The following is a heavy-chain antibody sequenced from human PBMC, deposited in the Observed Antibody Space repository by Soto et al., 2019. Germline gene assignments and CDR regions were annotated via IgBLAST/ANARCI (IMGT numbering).Heavy chain of an antibody. V-gene: IGHV3-64*01. CDR3: ARDSGYGPSDY. D-gene: IGHD5-12*01. CDR2: ISSNGGST. J-gene: IGHJ4*02. Sequence: PGGSLRLSCAASGFTFSSYAMHWVRQAPGKGLEYVSAISSNGGSTYYANSVKGRFTISRDNSKNTLYLQMGSLRAEDMAVYYCARDSGYGPSDYWGQGTLVTVSS. CDR1: GFTFSSYA.